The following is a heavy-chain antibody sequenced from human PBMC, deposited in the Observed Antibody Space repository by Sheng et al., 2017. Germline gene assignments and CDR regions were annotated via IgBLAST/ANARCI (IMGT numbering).Heavy chain of an antibody. D-gene: IGHD5-18*01. J-gene: IGHJ4*02. CDR2: IYSSGST. CDR3: VRDVDTFFDY. Sequence: QVQLQESCPGLVKPSQTLSLSCTVSDDSISSGIYYWSWIRQPAGKGLEWIGRIYSSGSTIYNPSLKSRVTISLDTSKTQFSLKLSSVTAADTAIYYCVRDVDTFFDYWGQGTLVTVSS. CDR1: DDSISSGIYY. V-gene: IGHV4-61*02.